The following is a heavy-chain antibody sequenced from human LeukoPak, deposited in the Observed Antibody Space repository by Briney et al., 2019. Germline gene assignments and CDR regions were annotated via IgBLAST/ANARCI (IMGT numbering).Heavy chain of an antibody. CDR3: ARELYGGSYSGY. Sequence: GSLRLSCAASGFTFSTYWMSWVRQAPGKGLEWIGRIYTSGSTNYNPSLKSRVTMSVDTSKNQFSLKLSSVTAADTAVYYCARELYGGSYSGYWGQGTLVTVSS. J-gene: IGHJ4*02. D-gene: IGHD1-26*01. CDR2: IYTSGST. CDR1: GFTFSTYW. V-gene: IGHV4-4*07.